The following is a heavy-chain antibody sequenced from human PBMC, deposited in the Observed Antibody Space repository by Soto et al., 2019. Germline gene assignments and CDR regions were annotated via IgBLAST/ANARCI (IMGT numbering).Heavy chain of an antibody. J-gene: IGHJ5*02. CDR1: GFSFSNYN. CDR3: AKDFGHGHHLYH. V-gene: IGHV3-48*02. Sequence: GGPLRLSHFASGFSFSNYNVNWVRQAPGKGLEWVSYITDSSDTVHYADSVRGRFTISRDNAESSLYLQMNSLRDEDTAVYFCAKDFGHGHHLYHWGRGNLVHV. D-gene: IGHD3-3*01. CDR2: ITDSSDTV.